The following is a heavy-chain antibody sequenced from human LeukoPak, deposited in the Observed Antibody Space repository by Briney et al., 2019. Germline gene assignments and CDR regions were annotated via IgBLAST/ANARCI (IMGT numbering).Heavy chain of an antibody. CDR1: CGSFSGYY. Sequence: SETLSLTCAVYCGSFSGYYWSWIRQPPGKGLEWIGEINHSGSTNYNPSLKSRVTISVDTSKNQFSLKLSSVTAADTAVYYCARGGIAAATDWFDPWGQGTLVTVSS. J-gene: IGHJ5*02. CDR3: ARGGIAAATDWFDP. D-gene: IGHD6-13*01. V-gene: IGHV4-34*01. CDR2: INHSGST.